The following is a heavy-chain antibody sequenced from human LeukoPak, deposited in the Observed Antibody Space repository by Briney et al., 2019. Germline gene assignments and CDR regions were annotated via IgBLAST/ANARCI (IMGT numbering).Heavy chain of an antibody. Sequence: ASVKVSCKASGYTFTSYYMHWVRQAPGQGLEWMGIINPSGGSTSYAQKFQGRVTMTRDTSTSTVYMELSSLRSEDTAVYYCARDRSGLHYYGSGSYRSMDVWGQGTTVTVSS. D-gene: IGHD3-10*01. CDR3: ARDRSGLHYYGSGSYRSMDV. CDR1: GYTFTSYY. CDR2: INPSGGST. J-gene: IGHJ6*02. V-gene: IGHV1-46*01.